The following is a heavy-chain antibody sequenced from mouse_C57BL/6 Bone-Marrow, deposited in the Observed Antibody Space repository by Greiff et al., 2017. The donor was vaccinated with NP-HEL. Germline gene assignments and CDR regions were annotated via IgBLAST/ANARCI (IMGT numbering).Heavy chain of an antibody. CDR2: IYPGSGST. J-gene: IGHJ2*01. Sequence: QVQLKQPGAELVKPGASVKMSCKASGYTFTSYWITWVKQRPGQGLEWIGDIYPGSGSTNYNEKFKSKATLTVDTSSSTAYMQLSSLTSEDSAVYYCGSSVGSLYYFDYWGQGTTLTVSS. CDR3: GSSVGSLYYFDY. V-gene: IGHV1-55*01. CDR1: GYTFTSYW.